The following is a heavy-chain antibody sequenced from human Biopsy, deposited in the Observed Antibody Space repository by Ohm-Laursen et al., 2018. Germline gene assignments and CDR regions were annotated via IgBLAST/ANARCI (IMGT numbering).Heavy chain of an antibody. Sequence: SLRLSCTASGFTFHDYSMHWVRQAPEKGLEWVAGISYNGGDIGYGDSVRGRFTISRDNAKKSLSLQLHSLRLEDTALYYCAKGRSSMTNAFNMWGQGTMVTVSS. J-gene: IGHJ3*02. CDR3: AKGRSSMTNAFNM. V-gene: IGHV3-9*01. CDR2: ISYNGGDI. CDR1: GFTFHDYS. D-gene: IGHD3-16*02.